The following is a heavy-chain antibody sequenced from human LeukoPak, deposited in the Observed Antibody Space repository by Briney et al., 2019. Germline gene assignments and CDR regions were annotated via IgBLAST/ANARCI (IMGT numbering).Heavy chain of an antibody. V-gene: IGHV1-18*01. D-gene: IGHD2-21*02. J-gene: IGHJ2*01. CDR1: GYTFISYG. CDR2: ISGYNGNT. CDR3: ARGLGVVTAQSEQPKPRYFDL. Sequence: ASVKVSCKASGYTFISYGIRWVRPSPGQGLEWMGWISGYNGNTNYAQNLQGRVTMPTDTSTSTVYMELRSLRSDDTAVYYCARGLGVVTAQSEQPKPRYFDLWGRGSQVTVSS.